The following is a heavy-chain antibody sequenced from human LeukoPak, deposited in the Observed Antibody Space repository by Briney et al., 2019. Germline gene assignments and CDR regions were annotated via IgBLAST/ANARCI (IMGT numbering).Heavy chain of an antibody. CDR3: AKDRGTTLAHFDY. D-gene: IGHD1-1*01. CDR1: GFTFSSYA. CDR2: LSASGGST. J-gene: IGHJ4*02. V-gene: IGHV3-23*01. Sequence: GGSLRLSCAASGFTFSSYAMIWLRQAPGKGLEWVSALSASGGSTYYADSVKGRFTISRDSSKNTLYLQINSLRAEDTAVYYCAKDRGTTLAHFDYWGQGTLVTVSS.